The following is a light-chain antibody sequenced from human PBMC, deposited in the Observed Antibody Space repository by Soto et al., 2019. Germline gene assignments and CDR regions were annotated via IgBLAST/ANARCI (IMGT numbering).Light chain of an antibody. V-gene: IGLV2-18*02. CDR1: SSDVGSYNR. J-gene: IGLJ3*02. CDR3: SSYTSSGTWV. Sequence: QSALTQPPSVSGSPGQSVTISCTGTSSDVGSYNRVSWYQRPPGTAPKLMICQVSNRPSGVPDRFSGSKSGNTASLTISGLQAEDEADYYCSSYTSSGTWVFGGGTKLTVL. CDR2: QVS.